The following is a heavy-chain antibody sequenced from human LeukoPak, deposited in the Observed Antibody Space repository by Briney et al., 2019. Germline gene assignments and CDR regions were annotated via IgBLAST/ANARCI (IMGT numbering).Heavy chain of an antibody. CDR1: GGSISSSSYY. Sequence: SETLSLTCTVSGGSISSSSYYWGWIRQPPGKGLEWIGSIYYSGSTYYNPSLKSRVTMSVDTSKNQFSLKLSSVTAADTAVYYCARESVHKWLDHYFDYWGQGTLVTVSS. CDR2: IYYSGST. J-gene: IGHJ4*02. D-gene: IGHD6-19*01. CDR3: ARESVHKWLDHYFDY. V-gene: IGHV4-39*07.